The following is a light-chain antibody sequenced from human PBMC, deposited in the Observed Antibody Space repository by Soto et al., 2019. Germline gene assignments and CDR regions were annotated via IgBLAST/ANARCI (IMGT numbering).Light chain of an antibody. V-gene: IGKV1-5*01. CDR3: QHYNSYSEA. Sequence: DIQMTQSPSTLSSSVGDRVTITCRASQSISSRLAWYQQKPGKAPKFLVYDASNLESGVPSRFSGSGSGTEFTLTISSLQPDDFATYYCQHYNSYSEAFGQGTKVDI. J-gene: IGKJ1*01. CDR1: QSISSR. CDR2: DAS.